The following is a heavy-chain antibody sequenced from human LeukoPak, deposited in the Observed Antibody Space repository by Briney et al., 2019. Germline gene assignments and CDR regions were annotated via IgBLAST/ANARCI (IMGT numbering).Heavy chain of an antibody. Sequence: GGSLRLSCAASGFTFSSYAMSWVRQAPGKGLEWVSTISGSGGRTDYADSVKGRFTISRDNSKNTMYLQLNSLRAEDTAVYYCAKDLLVTGSEYYFDYWGQGTLVTVSS. J-gene: IGHJ4*02. V-gene: IGHV3-23*01. CDR1: GFTFSSYA. CDR3: AKDLLVTGSEYYFDY. D-gene: IGHD1-14*01. CDR2: ISGSGGRT.